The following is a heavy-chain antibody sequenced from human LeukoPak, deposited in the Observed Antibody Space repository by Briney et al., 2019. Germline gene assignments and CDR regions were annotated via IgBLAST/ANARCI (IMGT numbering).Heavy chain of an antibody. D-gene: IGHD3-16*02. CDR3: AREGDSRWGELSP. Sequence: PGRSLRLSCAASGFTFRTYAIHWVRQAPGKGREWVAVIWYDGSEQYYADSVKGRFIISRDNSKSTSDLQMNSLRAEDTAVYYCAREGDSRWGELSPWGQGTLVTVSA. J-gene: IGHJ1*01. V-gene: IGHV3-33*01. CDR2: IWYDGSEQ. CDR1: GFTFRTYA.